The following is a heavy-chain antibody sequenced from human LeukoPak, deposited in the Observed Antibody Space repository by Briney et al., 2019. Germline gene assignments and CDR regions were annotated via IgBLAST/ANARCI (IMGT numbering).Heavy chain of an antibody. J-gene: IGHJ4*02. CDR1: GFTFTSYG. V-gene: IGHV1-18*01. Sequence: GASVKVSCKASGFTFTSYGISWVRQAPGQGLEWMGWISAYNGNTNYAQKLQGRVTMTTDTSTSTAYMELRSLRSDDTAVYYCARAPSSVRFLEWLLPPQDYWGQGTLVTVPS. CDR2: ISAYNGNT. CDR3: ARAPSSVRFLEWLLPPQDY. D-gene: IGHD3-3*01.